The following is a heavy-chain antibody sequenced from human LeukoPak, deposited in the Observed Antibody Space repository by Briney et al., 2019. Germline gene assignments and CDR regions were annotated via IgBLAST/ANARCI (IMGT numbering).Heavy chain of an antibody. CDR2: INQDGSQK. J-gene: IGHJ4*02. Sequence: EGSLRLSCAASGFTFSDCWMNWVRQAPGKGLEWVANINQDGSQKHYVDSVKGRFTISRDNAKNSMYLQMNSLRVEDTAVYYCARAMDYWGPGTLVTVSS. V-gene: IGHV3-7*03. CDR1: GFTFSDCW. CDR3: ARAMDY.